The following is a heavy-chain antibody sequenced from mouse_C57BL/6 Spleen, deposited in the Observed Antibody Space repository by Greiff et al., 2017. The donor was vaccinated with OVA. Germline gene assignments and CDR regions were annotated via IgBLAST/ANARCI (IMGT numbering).Heavy chain of an antibody. CDR1: GFTFNTYA. Sequence: EVKLVESGGGLVQPKGSLKLSCAASGFTFNTYAMHWVRQAPGKGLEWVARIRSKSSNYATYYADSVKDRFSISRDDSQSRRYLQMNNLKTEGTARYDCGNDRDGVAYWGQGALVTVSA. D-gene: IGHD1-1*02. V-gene: IGHV10-3*01. CDR3: GNDRDGVAY. CDR2: IRSKSSNYAT. J-gene: IGHJ3*01.